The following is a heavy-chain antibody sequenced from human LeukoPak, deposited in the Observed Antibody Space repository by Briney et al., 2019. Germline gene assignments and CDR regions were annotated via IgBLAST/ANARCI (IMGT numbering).Heavy chain of an antibody. J-gene: IGHJ2*01. CDR3: ARVVTYVYWYFDL. D-gene: IGHD5-18*01. Sequence: GGSLRLSCAASGFTFSSYAMHWVRQAPGKGLEWVAVISYDGSNKYYADSVKGRFTISRDNSKNTLYLQMNSLRAEDTAVYYCARVVTYVYWYFDLRGRGTLVTVSS. CDR2: ISYDGSNK. V-gene: IGHV3-30-3*01. CDR1: GFTFSSYA.